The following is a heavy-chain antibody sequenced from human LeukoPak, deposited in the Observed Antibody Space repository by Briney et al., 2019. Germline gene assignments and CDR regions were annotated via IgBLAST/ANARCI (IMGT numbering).Heavy chain of an antibody. CDR1: GFKFDDYA. CDR2: ISGGGGTT. D-gene: IGHD6-19*01. Sequence: GGSLRLSCAASGFKFDDYAMHWVRQAPGKGLEWISAISGGGGTTYYADSVKGRFTISSDNSKNALYLQMNSLRAEDTAVYYCAKAEEQWLVPSFDYWGQGTLVTVSS. V-gene: IGHV3-23*01. CDR3: AKAEEQWLVPSFDY. J-gene: IGHJ4*02.